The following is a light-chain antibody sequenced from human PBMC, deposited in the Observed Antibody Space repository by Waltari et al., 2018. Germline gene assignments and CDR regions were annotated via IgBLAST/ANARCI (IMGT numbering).Light chain of an antibody. V-gene: IGLV2-14*01. J-gene: IGLJ2*01. CDR2: EVR. CDR1: SSDVGAYNY. CDR3: SSKSTSSTLVV. Sequence: QSALTQPASVSGSPGQSITISCTGTSSDVGAYNYVSWYQQHPGKAPKIMIYEVRNRYPGVSHRFSGSKSGNTASLTISGLQAEDEADYYCSSKSTSSTLVVFGGGTKLTVL.